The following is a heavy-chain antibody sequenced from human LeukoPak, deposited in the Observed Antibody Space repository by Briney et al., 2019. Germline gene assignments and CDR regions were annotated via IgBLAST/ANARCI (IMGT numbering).Heavy chain of an antibody. CDR2: IKTDGSEK. CDR1: GFTFGSYW. CDR3: TTDLNWEGY. V-gene: IGHV3-7*04. J-gene: IGHJ4*02. D-gene: IGHD7-27*01. Sequence: PGGSLRLSCAASGFTFGSYWMTWVRQAPGQGLECVANIKTDGSEKYYLDSVKGRFTISRDNAKNSLYLQMSRLRAGDTAVYYCTTDLNWEGYWGQGTLVTVSS.